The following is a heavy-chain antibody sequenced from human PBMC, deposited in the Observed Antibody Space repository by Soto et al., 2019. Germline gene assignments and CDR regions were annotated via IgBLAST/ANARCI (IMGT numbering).Heavy chain of an antibody. V-gene: IGHV4-31*03. Sequence: QVQLQESGPRLVKPSQTLSLTCTVSGGSISSAGYYWSWIRQHPGKGLEWTGYIYHSGNTHYNPPLKSRLTILVDTSKNQFSLRLSSVTAAETAVYYCVREGGYNSPNAFDIWGQGTMVTVSS. CDR1: GGSISSAGYY. CDR3: VREGGYNSPNAFDI. CDR2: IYHSGNT. D-gene: IGHD6-13*01. J-gene: IGHJ3*02.